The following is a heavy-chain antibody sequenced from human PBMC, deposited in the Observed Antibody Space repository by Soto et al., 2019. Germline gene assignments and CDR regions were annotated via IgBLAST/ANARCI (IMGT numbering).Heavy chain of an antibody. D-gene: IGHD1-1*01. CDR3: AKTFGTGTDYYDYSMDV. Sequence: QVQLVESGGGVVQPGRSLRLSCAASGFTFSSYGMHWVRQAPGKGLEWVAVIWYDGSNKYYADSVKGRFTISRDNSKNTLYLQMNSLRAEDTDVYYCAKTFGTGTDYYDYSMDVWGKGTTVTVSS. CDR1: GFTFSSYG. V-gene: IGHV3-33*06. J-gene: IGHJ6*03. CDR2: IWYDGSNK.